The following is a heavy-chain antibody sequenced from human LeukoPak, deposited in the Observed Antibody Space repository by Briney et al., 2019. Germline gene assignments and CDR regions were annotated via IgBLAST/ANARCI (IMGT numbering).Heavy chain of an antibody. CDR2: ISGSGGST. V-gene: IGHV3-23*01. D-gene: IGHD3-10*01. CDR1: GFTFSSYG. Sequence: GGSLRLSCAVSGFTFSSYGMSWVRQAPGKGLEWVSGISGSGGSTYYADSVKGRFTISRDNSKNTLYLQMNSLRTEDTAVYYCARDHLSFQGLGFDYWGQGSLVTVSS. J-gene: IGHJ4*02. CDR3: ARDHLSFQGLGFDY.